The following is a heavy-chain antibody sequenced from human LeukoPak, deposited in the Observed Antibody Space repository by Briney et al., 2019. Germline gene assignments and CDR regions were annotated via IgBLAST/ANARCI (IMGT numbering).Heavy chain of an antibody. CDR1: GGSFSGYY. Sequence: PSETLSLTCAVYGGSFSGYYWSWIRQPPGKGLEWLGEINHSGSTNYNPSLKSRVTISVDTSKNQFSLKLSSVTAADTAVYYCARSKYYYGPYYFDYWGQGTLVTVSS. J-gene: IGHJ4*02. CDR3: ARSKYYYGPYYFDY. V-gene: IGHV4-34*01. CDR2: INHSGST. D-gene: IGHD3-10*01.